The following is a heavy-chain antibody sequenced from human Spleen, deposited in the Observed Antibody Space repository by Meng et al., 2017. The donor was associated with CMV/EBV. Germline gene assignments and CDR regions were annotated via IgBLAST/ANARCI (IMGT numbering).Heavy chain of an antibody. CDR2: INSDGSST. D-gene: IGHD3/OR15-3a*01. V-gene: IGHV3-74*01. CDR1: VFPFSIYW. J-gene: IGHJ4*02. CDR3: ARDPGAVWTLDY. Sequence: CASSVFPFSIYWMHWVRQAPGKGLVWVSRINSDGSSTSYADSVKGRFTISRDNAKNTLYLQMNSLRAEDTAVYYCARDPGAVWTLDYWGQGTLVTVSS.